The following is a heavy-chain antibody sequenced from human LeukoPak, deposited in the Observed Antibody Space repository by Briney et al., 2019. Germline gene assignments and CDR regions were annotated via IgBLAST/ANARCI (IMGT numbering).Heavy chain of an antibody. J-gene: IGHJ5*02. CDR3: AKIGEFLGYCSSTSCYSWFDP. CDR2: ISGSGGST. D-gene: IGHD2-2*01. Sequence: GGTLRLSCAASGFTFSSYGMSWVRQAPGKGLEWVSAISGSGGSTYYADSVKGRFTISRDNSKNTLYLQVNSLRAEDTAVYYCAKIGEFLGYCSSTSCYSWFDPWGQGTLVTVSS. CDR1: GFTFSSYG. V-gene: IGHV3-23*01.